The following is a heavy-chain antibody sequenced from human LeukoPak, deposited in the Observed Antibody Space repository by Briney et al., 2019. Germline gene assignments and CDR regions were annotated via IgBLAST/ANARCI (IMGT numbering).Heavy chain of an antibody. D-gene: IGHD3-10*01. CDR1: GYTFTGYY. V-gene: IGHV1-2*02. J-gene: IGHJ4*02. CDR3: ARQGSGSYKLDY. CDR2: INPNSGDT. Sequence: GASVKVSCKASGYTFTGYYMHWVRQAPGQGLEWMGWINPNSGDTSFAQNFQGRVTMTRVTSISTTYMEMSSLRSDDTAVFYCARQGSGSYKLDYWGQGALVTVSS.